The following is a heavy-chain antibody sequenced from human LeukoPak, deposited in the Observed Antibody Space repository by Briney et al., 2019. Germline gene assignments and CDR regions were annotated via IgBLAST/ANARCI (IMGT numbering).Heavy chain of an antibody. D-gene: IGHD6-19*01. V-gene: IGHV3-23*01. CDR3: AKGGYSSGC. CDR2: ISGSGGST. Sequence: GGSLRLSCAASGFTFSVYAMSWVRQAPGKGLEWVSTISGSGGSTYYADSVKGRFTFSRDNSKNTLYLQMNSLRVEDTAVYYCAKGGYSSGCWGQGTLVTVSS. CDR1: GFTFSVYA. J-gene: IGHJ4*02.